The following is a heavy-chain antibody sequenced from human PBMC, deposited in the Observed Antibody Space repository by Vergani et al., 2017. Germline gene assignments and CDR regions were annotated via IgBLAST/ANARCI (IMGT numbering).Heavy chain of an antibody. CDR2: INPNSGGT. CDR3: ASFGEYSSSRGWRGAANN. V-gene: IGHV1-2*02. CDR1: GYTFTGYY. D-gene: IGHD6-13*01. J-gene: IGHJ4*02. Sequence: QVQLVQSGAEVKKPGASVKVSCKASGYTFTGYYMHWVRQAPGQGLEWMGWINPNSGGTNYAQKFQGRVTMTRDTSISTAYMELSRLRSNDTAVYYCASFGEYSSSRGWRGAANNWGQGTLVTVSS.